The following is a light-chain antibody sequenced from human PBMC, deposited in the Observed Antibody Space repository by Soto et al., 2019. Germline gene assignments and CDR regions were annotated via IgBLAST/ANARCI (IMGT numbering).Light chain of an antibody. CDR2: DAS. J-gene: IGKJ2*01. CDR1: QTISTY. CDR3: QQSDSTPYT. Sequence: DMQMTQSPSSLSASVGDRVTITCRASQTISTYLNWYQQKPGKAPRLLIYDASSLLSVVPSRFSGSGSVTDFALTIASLQHEDFSTYYCQQSDSTPYTFGQGAKVEI. V-gene: IGKV1-39*01.